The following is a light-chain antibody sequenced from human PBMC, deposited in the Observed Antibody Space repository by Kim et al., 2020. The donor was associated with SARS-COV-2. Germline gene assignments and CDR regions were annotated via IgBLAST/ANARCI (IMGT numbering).Light chain of an antibody. CDR2: SNN. Sequence: GQRGTTSISGCTANRGGNTLTCYQQHQGAAPQLLIYSNNQRRSGVPDRFSGSKSGATASLAISGLHSEEEDDYYCAAWDDSMTGEVFGGGTKVTVL. CDR3: AAWDDSMTGEV. CDR1: TANRGGNT. V-gene: IGLV1-44*01. J-gene: IGLJ2*01.